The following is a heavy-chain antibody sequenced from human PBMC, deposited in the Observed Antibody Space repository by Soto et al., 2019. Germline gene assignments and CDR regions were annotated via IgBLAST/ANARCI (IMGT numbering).Heavy chain of an antibody. Sequence: PGGSLRLPCAAAAFTFTRYSMHWVRQAPGKGLQYVSTISSDGDITYYADSVKGRFTISRDNSKNTLSLRMISLRTEDTSVYYCAKEAPGGWHFFDTWGQGTLVTVSS. V-gene: IGHV3-64*04. CDR3: AKEAPGGWHFFDT. D-gene: IGHD6-19*01. CDR1: AFTFTRYS. J-gene: IGHJ4*02. CDR2: ISSDGDIT.